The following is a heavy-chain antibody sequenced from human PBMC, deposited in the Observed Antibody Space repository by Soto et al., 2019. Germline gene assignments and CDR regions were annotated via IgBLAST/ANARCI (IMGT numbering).Heavy chain of an antibody. CDR3: AKGGVYYYGSGSYFAPDWFDP. Sequence: GGSLRLSCAASGFTFSSYAMSWVRQAPGKGLEWVSAISGSGGSTYYADSVKGRFTISRDNSKNTLYLQMNSLRAEDTAVYYCAKGGVYYYGSGSYFAPDWFDPWGQGTLVTVSS. D-gene: IGHD3-10*01. CDR1: GFTFSSYA. V-gene: IGHV3-23*01. J-gene: IGHJ5*02. CDR2: ISGSGGST.